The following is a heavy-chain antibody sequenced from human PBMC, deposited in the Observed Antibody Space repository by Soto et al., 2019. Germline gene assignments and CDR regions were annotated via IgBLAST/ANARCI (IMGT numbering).Heavy chain of an antibody. V-gene: IGHV1-8*01. J-gene: IGHJ6*02. D-gene: IGHD3-3*01. CDR2: MNPNSGNT. CDR3: ARGPYYDFWSGYFGYYYYYGMDV. CDR1: GYTFTSYD. Sequence: ASVKVSCKASGYTFTSYDINWVRQATGQGLERMGWMNPNSGNTGYAQKFQGRVTMTRNTSISTAYMELSSLRSEDTAVYYCARGPYYDFWSGYFGYYYYYGMDVWGQGTTVTVSS.